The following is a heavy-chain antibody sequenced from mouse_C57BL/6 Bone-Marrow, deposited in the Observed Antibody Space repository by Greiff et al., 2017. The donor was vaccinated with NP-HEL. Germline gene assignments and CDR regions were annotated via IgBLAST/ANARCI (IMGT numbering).Heavy chain of an antibody. CDR1: GYTFTSYW. D-gene: IGHD1-1*01. J-gene: IGHJ4*01. CDR3: ARYPFITTVVAPYAMDY. CDR2: INPSSGYP. Sequence: QVQLQQSGAELAKPGASVKLSCKASGYTFTSYWMHWVKQRPGQGLEWIGYINPSSGYPKYNQKFKDKATLTADKSSSTAYMQLSSLTYEDSAVYYCARYPFITTVVAPYAMDYWGQGTSVTVSS. V-gene: IGHV1-7*01.